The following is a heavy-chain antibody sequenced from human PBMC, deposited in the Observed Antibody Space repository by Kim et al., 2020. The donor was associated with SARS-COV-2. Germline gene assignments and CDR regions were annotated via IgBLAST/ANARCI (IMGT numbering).Heavy chain of an antibody. CDR3: AKLGYCDSSSCRSSSGSDY. V-gene: IGHV3-23*01. CDR1: GFRFSSYA. J-gene: IGHJ4*02. Sequence: GSLRLSCAASGFRFSSYAMNWVRQAPGGGLEWVSLISSSGAGTYYADSVKGRFTVSRDNSKNTLYVQMNSLRAEDTAVYYCAKLGYCDSSSCRSSSGSDYWGQGTLVTVSS. D-gene: IGHD2-15*01. CDR2: ISSSGAGT.